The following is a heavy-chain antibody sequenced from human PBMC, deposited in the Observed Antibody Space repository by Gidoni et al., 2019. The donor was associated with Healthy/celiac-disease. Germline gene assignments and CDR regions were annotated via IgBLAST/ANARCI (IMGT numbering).Heavy chain of an antibody. V-gene: IGHV4-39*01. CDR1: GGSLSSSSYY. Sequence: QLQLQESGPGLVKPSETLSLTCTVSGGSLSSSSYYWGWIRQPPGKGLEWIGSIYYSGSTYYNPSLKSRVTISVDTSKNQFSLKLSSVTAAVTAVYYCARLTGVGQWLVKGVDYWGQGTLVTVSS. CDR2: IYYSGST. CDR3: ARLTGVGQWLVKGVDY. D-gene: IGHD6-19*01. J-gene: IGHJ4*02.